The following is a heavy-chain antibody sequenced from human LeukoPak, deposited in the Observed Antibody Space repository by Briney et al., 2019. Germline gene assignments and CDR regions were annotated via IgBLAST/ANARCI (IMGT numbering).Heavy chain of an antibody. CDR2: ISSSSYI. CDR1: GFTFSSYS. J-gene: IGHJ4*02. Sequence: PGGSLRLSCAASGFTFSSYSMNWVRQAPGKGLEWVSSISSSSYIYYADSVKGRFTISGDNAKNSLYLQMNSLRAEDTAVYYCARYAGYSVTRFDYWGQGTLVTVSS. V-gene: IGHV3-21*01. CDR3: ARYAGYSVTRFDY. D-gene: IGHD6-13*01.